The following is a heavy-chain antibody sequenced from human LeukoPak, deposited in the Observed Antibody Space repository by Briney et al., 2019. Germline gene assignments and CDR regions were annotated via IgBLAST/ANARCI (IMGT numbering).Heavy chain of an antibody. J-gene: IGHJ2*01. CDR1: GGSISTYC. D-gene: IGHD4-17*01. CDR3: ARDPGDTYHDWYFDL. Sequence: SETLSLTCTVSGGSISTYCWSRIRQPAGNGLEWIGRIHTSGTTHYNPSLQSRVTMSVDTSKNQFSLNLNSVTAADTAVYCCARDPGDTYHDWYFDLWGRGTVVTVSS. CDR2: IHTSGTT. V-gene: IGHV4-4*07.